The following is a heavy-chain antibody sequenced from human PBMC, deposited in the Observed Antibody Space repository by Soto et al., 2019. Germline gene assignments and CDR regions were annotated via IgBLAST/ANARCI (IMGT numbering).Heavy chain of an antibody. D-gene: IGHD3-10*01. CDR2: ISGSAGST. J-gene: IGHJ4*02. CDR1: GFTFNDYA. CDR3: AREEGSRYYPNDY. V-gene: IGHV3-23*01. Sequence: EVHLWESGGGLVQPGGSRRLSCAASGFTFNDYAITWVRQAPGKGLEWVSVISGSAGSTYYADSVKGRFTISRDNSKNTVHLQMNNLRVEDTAIYYCAREEGSRYYPNDYWGQGTLVTVSS.